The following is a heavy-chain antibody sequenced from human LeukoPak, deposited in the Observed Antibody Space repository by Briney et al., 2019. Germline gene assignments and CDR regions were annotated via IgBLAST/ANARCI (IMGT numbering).Heavy chain of an antibody. CDR2: IGTAGDT. V-gene: IGHV3-13*01. D-gene: IGHD1-26*01. CDR1: GFTFSSYD. J-gene: IGHJ6*02. CDR3: ARGATPGPQGGSYYYYYGMDV. Sequence: GGSLRLSCAASGFTFSSYDMHWVRQATGKGLEWVSAIGTAGDTYYPGSVKGRFTISRESAKNSLYLQMNSLRAGDTAVYYCARGATPGPQGGSYYYYYGMDVWGQGTTVTVSS.